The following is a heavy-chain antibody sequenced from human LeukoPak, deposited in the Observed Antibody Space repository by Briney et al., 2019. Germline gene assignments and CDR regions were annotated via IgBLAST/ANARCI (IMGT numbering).Heavy chain of an antibody. CDR3: AKDSSSWQDYFDY. J-gene: IGHJ4*02. CDR1: GFTFSSYW. D-gene: IGHD6-13*01. Sequence: GGSLRLSCAASGFTFSSYWMSWVRQAPGKGLEWVANIKQDGSEKYYVDSVKGRFTISRDNAKNSLYLQMNSLRAEDTALYYCAKDSSSWQDYFDYWGQGTLVTVSS. V-gene: IGHV3-7*03. CDR2: IKQDGSEK.